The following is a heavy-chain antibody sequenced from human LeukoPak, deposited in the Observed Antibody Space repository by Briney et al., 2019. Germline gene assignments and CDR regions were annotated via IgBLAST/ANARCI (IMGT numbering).Heavy chain of an antibody. V-gene: IGHV3-74*01. CDR2: INNDGSDT. D-gene: IGHD3-3*02. Sequence: GGSLRLSCAASGFTFRSYWMHWVRQTPGKGLVWVSHINNDGSDTSYADSVKGRFTITRDNAKDTLFLQMNSLRAEDTAVYYCARDGILGSHDCWGQGTLVTVSS. J-gene: IGHJ4*02. CDR3: ARDGILGSHDC. CDR1: GFTFRSYW.